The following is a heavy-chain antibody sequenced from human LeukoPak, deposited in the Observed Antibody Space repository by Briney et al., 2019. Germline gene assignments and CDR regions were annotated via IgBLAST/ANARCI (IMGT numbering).Heavy chain of an antibody. J-gene: IGHJ6*02. Sequence: GGSLRLSCTVSGFTFNSYAMSGVRPAPGKGLECVSSISGNGDDTYHADSVKGRFTVSRDNSKNTLYLQMNSLRAEDTAVFYCARTIAQYTNSWLYYSYGMDVWGQGTTVTVSS. D-gene: IGHD6-13*01. V-gene: IGHV3-23*01. CDR3: ARTIAQYTNSWLYYSYGMDV. CDR1: GFTFNSYA. CDR2: ISGNGDDT.